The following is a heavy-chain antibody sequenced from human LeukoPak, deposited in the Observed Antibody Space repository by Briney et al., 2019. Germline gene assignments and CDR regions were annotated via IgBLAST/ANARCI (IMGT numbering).Heavy chain of an antibody. CDR1: GFTFSSYG. V-gene: IGHV3-30*18. CDR2: ISYDGSNK. J-gene: IGHJ4*02. CDR3: AKSSHRSSEEY. D-gene: IGHD3-22*01. Sequence: PGGSLRLSCAASGFTFSSYGMHWVRQAPGRGLEWVAVISYDGSNKYYADSVKGRFTISRDNSKNTLYLQMNSLRAEDTAVYYCAKSSHRSSEEYWGQGTLVTVSS.